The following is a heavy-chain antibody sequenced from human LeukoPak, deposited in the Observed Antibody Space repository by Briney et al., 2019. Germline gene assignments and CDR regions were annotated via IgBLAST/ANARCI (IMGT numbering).Heavy chain of an antibody. V-gene: IGHV4-39*07. CDR2: IYYSGST. J-gene: IGHJ4*02. Sequence: SETLSLTCTVSGGSISSSSYYWGWIRQPPGKGLEWIGSIYYSGSTDYNPSLKSRVIMSVDTSRNQYSLKLTSVTAADTALYYCAREQGYSGFDNWGQGTLVTVSS. CDR1: GGSISSSSYY. D-gene: IGHD5-12*01. CDR3: AREQGYSGFDN.